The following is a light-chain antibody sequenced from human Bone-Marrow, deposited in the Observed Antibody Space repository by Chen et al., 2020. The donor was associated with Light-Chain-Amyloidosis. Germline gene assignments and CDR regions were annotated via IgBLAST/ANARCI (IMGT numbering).Light chain of an antibody. Sequence: DIHMTQSPSSLSASVGDVVTISCRASQDISTSLAWYQQKPGQVPELLIYGASILQSGVPSRFRGSGSGTDFTRTISSLQPEDVATYSCQNYNSAPLAFGGGTKVEIK. J-gene: IGKJ4*01. V-gene: IGKV1-27*01. CDR3: QNYNSAPLA. CDR2: GAS. CDR1: QDISTS.